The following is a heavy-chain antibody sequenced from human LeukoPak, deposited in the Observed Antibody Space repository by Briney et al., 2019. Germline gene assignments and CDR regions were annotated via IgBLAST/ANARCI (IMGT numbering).Heavy chain of an antibody. D-gene: IGHD3-10*01. CDR1: GGSFSGYY. V-gene: IGHV4-34*01. CDR3: ARGRITMVRGVTYYLDY. Sequence: SETLSLTCAVYGGSFSGYYWSWIRQPPGKGLEWIGEINHSGSTNYNPSLKSRVTISVDTSKNQFSLKLSSVTAADTAVYYCARGRITMVRGVTYYLDYWGQGTLVTVSS. CDR2: INHSGST. J-gene: IGHJ4*02.